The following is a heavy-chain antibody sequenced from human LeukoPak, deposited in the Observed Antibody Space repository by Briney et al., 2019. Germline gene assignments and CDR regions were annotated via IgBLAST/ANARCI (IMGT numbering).Heavy chain of an antibody. CDR1: GFTVSSNY. CDR2: ISSSGSTI. V-gene: IGHV3-11*04. Sequence: SGGSLRLSCAASGFTVSSNYMSWVRQAPGKGLEWVSYISSSGSTIYYADSVKGRFTISRDNAKNSLYLQMNSLRAEDTAVYYCARGQDYSNPGGNYYMDVWGKGTTVTVSS. D-gene: IGHD4-11*01. CDR3: ARGQDYSNPGGNYYMDV. J-gene: IGHJ6*03.